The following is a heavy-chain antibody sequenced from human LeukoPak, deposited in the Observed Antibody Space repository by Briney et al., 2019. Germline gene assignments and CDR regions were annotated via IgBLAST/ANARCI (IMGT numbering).Heavy chain of an antibody. J-gene: IGHJ5*02. Sequence: SVKVSCKASGNSISNYAVSWVRQAPGQGFEWMGGIIPIFGTADYAQKFQGRVTITADESTSTAYMELSSLRSEDTAVYYCARVSIVVVPAAQYNWFDPWGQGTLVTVSS. D-gene: IGHD2-2*01. CDR2: IIPIFGTA. CDR1: GNSISNYA. CDR3: ARVSIVVVPAAQYNWFDP. V-gene: IGHV1-69*13.